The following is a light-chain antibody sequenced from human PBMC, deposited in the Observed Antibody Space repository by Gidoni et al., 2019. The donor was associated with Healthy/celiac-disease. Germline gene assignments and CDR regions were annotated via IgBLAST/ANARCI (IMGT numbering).Light chain of an antibody. CDR1: QSISSY. CDR3: QQSYSTPWT. J-gene: IGKJ1*01. CDR2: AAS. Sequence: DIQMPPSPSSLSASVGDSVTITCRASQSISSYLNWYQQKPGKAPKLLIYAASSLQSGVPSRFSGSGSGTDFTLTISSLQPEDFATYYSQQSYSTPWTFGQGTKVEIK. V-gene: IGKV1-39*01.